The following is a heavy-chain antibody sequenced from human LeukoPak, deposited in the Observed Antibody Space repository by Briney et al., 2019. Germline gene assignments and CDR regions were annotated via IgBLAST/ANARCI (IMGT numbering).Heavy chain of an antibody. D-gene: IGHD3-22*01. Sequence: SETLSLTCAVYGGSFSGYYWSWIRQPPGKGLEWIGEINHSGSTNYNPSLKSRVTISVDTSKNQFSLKLSSVTAADTAVYYCARVHYDSSDYYYVDYWGQGTLVTVSS. V-gene: IGHV4-34*01. CDR2: INHSGST. CDR3: ARVHYDSSDYYYVDY. CDR1: GGSFSGYY. J-gene: IGHJ4*02.